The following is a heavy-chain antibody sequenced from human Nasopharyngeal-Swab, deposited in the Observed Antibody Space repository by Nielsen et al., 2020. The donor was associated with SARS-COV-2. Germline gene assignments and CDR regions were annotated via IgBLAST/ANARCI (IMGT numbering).Heavy chain of an antibody. CDR3: ARAYGDTPYFYGVDV. CDR2: IGSIGDT. J-gene: IGHJ6*02. CDR1: GFIFSTYD. V-gene: IGHV3-13*04. D-gene: IGHD4-17*01. Sequence: GGSLRLSCAASGFIFSTYDMHWVRQSTGKGLEWVSTIGSIGDTYYPGSVKGRFTISRENAKNSLYLQMNSLRAEDTAVYFCARAYGDTPYFYGVDVWGQGTTVTVSS.